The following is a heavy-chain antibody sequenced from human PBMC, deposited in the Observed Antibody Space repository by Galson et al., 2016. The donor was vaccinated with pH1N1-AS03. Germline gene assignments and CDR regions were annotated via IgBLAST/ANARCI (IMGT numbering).Heavy chain of an antibody. J-gene: IGHJ4*02. CDR3: ASESLYGGYYFDY. Sequence: SRRRSCAASGFTVSSYAIHWVRHSPCMGLNWVPVIWQYGNTQYYADSVKGRFIISRDISKSTVSLQMNILRAEDTAVYLCASESLYGGYYFDYWGQGALVTVSS. D-gene: IGHD2-8*01. CDR1: GFTVSSYA. V-gene: IGHV3-33*01. CDR2: IWQYGNTQ.